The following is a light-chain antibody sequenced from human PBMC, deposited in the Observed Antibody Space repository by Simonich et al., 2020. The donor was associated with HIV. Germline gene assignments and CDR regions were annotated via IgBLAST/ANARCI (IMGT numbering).Light chain of an antibody. CDR1: SSDVGSYNI. Sequence: QPALTQPASVSGSPGQSITISCTGTSSDVGSYNIVSWYQQYPGKAPKLMIYEVVKRPSGVSNRFSGSKSGNTASLTISGLQAEDEADYYCSSYTSSSTLVFGGGTKLTVL. CDR2: EVV. CDR3: SSYTSSSTLV. V-gene: IGLV2-14*02. J-gene: IGLJ3*02.